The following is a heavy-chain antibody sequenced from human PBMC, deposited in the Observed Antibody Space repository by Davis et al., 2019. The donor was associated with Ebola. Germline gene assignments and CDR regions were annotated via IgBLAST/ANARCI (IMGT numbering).Heavy chain of an antibody. V-gene: IGHV3-23*01. D-gene: IGHD1-1*01. CDR2: ISGSGDST. Sequence: GESLKISCAASGFTFSDYALNWVRQAPGKGLEWVSSISGSGDSTYYADSMKGRFTISRDNSENVLYLQMDSLRPDDTAIYFCARALHDEVLDYWGQGTPVTVSS. CDR3: ARALHDEVLDY. CDR1: GFTFSDYA. J-gene: IGHJ4*02.